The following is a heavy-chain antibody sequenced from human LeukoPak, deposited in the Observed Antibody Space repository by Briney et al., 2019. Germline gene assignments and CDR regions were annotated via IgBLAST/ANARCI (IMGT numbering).Heavy chain of an antibody. J-gene: IGHJ4*02. CDR1: GGSFSGYY. V-gene: IGHV4-34*01. Sequence: SETLSLTRAVYGGSFSGYYWSWIRQPPGKGLEWIGEINHSGSTNYNPSLKSRVTISVDTSKNQFSLKLSSVTAADTAVYYCARGRGESGYCSGGSCYGSTDYWGQGTLVTVSS. CDR2: INHSGST. CDR3: ARGRGESGYCSGGSCYGSTDY. D-gene: IGHD2-15*01.